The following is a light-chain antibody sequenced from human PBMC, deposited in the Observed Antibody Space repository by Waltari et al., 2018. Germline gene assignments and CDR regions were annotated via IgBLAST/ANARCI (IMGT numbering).Light chain of an antibody. V-gene: IGKV1-16*02. CDR1: QDISNF. CDR2: AAN. Sequence: DVQMTQSPSSLSASVGDRVTITCRASQDISNFLAWFQVKPGKVPKSLIYAANSLQRGVPSHFSGSGSGTDFTLTITSLHPEDSATYYCQQYYTYPWTFGQGTNLEIK. CDR3: QQYYTYPWT. J-gene: IGKJ2*01.